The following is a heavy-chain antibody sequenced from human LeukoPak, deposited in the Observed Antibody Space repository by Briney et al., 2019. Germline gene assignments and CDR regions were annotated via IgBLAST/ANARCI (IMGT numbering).Heavy chain of an antibody. D-gene: IGHD4-17*01. CDR2: INSDGSST. CDR3: LSFSPIYYGDYGFDY. J-gene: IGHJ4*02. V-gene: IGHV3-74*01. Sequence: PGGSLRLSCAAYGFTFSSYSMNWVRQAPGKGLEWVSRINSDGSSTSYADSVKGRFTISRDNAKNTLYLQMNSLRAEDTAVYYCLSFSPIYYGDYGFDYWGQGTLVTVSS. CDR1: GFTFSSYS.